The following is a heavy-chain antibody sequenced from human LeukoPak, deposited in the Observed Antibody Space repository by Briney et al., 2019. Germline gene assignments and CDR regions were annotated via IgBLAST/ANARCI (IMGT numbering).Heavy chain of an antibody. V-gene: IGHV3-21*01. D-gene: IGHD3-22*01. CDR3: ARVLGSGYAGDY. Sequence: SGGSLRLSCAASGFTFRSYTMNWVRQAPGKGLEWVSSISSSTAYIYYADSLRGRFTISRDNAGNSLFLQMDSLRAEDTAVYYCARVLGSGYAGDYWGQGTLVTVSS. CDR2: ISSSTAYI. J-gene: IGHJ4*02. CDR1: GFTFRSYT.